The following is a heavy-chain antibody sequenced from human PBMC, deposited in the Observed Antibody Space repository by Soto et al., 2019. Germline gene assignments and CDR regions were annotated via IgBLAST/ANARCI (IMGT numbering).Heavy chain of an antibody. CDR2: IKQDGSEK. CDR1: GFTFSSYW. D-gene: IGHD3-9*01. J-gene: IGHJ4*02. Sequence: LRLSCAASGFTFSSYWMSWVRQAPGKGLEWVANIKQDGSEKYYVDSVKGRFTISRDNAKNSLYLQMNSLRAEDTAVYYCARRLTYYDILTGQNFDYWGQGTLVTVSS. CDR3: ARRLTYYDILTGQNFDY. V-gene: IGHV3-7*01.